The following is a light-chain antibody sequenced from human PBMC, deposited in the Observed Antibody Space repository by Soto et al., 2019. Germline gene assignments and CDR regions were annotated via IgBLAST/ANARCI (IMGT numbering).Light chain of an antibody. J-gene: IGLJ1*01. V-gene: IGLV2-14*01. Sequence: QSALTQPASVSGSPGQSITISCTGTSSDVGGYNYVSWYQQHPGKAPKLMIYEVSNRPSGVSNRFSGSKSGNTASLTISGLQAEDEAEYYCSSYTSSRTLYVFGTGTKLTVL. CDR3: SSYTSSRTLYV. CDR1: SSDVGGYNY. CDR2: EVS.